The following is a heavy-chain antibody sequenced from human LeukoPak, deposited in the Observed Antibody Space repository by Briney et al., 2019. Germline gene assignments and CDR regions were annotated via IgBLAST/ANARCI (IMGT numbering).Heavy chain of an antibody. CDR1: GGSISSYY. D-gene: IGHD6-19*01. Sequence: SETLSLTCTVSGGSISSYYWSWIRQPPGKGLEWVGYIYYIGSTNYNPSLKSRVTISVDTSKNQFSLKLTSVTAADTAVYYCAGAKIGEAGFFDNWGQGTLVTVSS. J-gene: IGHJ4*02. V-gene: IGHV4-59*08. CDR2: IYYIGST. CDR3: AGAKIGEAGFFDN.